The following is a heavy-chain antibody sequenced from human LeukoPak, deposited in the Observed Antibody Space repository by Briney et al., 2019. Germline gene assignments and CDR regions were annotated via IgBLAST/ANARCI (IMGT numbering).Heavy chain of an antibody. CDR2: ISSSSSYI. CDR3: ARDRYSGSYPLDY. J-gene: IGHJ4*02. Sequence: PGGSLRLSCAASGFTFSSYSMNWVRQAPGKGLEWVSSISSSSSYIYYADSVKGRFTISRDNAKNSLYLQMNSLRAEDTAVYYCARDRYSGSYPLDYWGQGTLVTVSS. CDR1: GFTFSSYS. V-gene: IGHV3-21*04. D-gene: IGHD1-26*01.